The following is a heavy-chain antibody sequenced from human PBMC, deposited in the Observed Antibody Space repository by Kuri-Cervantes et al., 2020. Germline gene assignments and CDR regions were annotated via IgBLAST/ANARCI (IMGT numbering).Heavy chain of an antibody. Sequence: LSLTCAASGFTFSSYGMHWVRQAPGKGLEWVSAISGSGGSTYYADSVKGRFTISRGNSKNTLYLQMNSLRAEDTAVYYCARGSGYYYGSGSQLYYYYGMDVWGQGTTVTVSS. D-gene: IGHD3-10*01. CDR2: ISGSGGST. V-gene: IGHV3-23*01. CDR1: GFTFSSYG. J-gene: IGHJ6*02. CDR3: ARGSGYYYGSGSQLYYYYGMDV.